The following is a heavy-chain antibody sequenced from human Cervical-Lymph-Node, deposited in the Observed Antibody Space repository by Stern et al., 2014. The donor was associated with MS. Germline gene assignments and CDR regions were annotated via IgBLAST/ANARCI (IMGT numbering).Heavy chain of an antibody. CDR3: VRAREGYYFDY. Sequence: ITLKESGPALVKPTQTLTLTCTFSGFSLSTTGMCLSWIRQPPGKALEWLALLDCDGDKYYSTALKTRLTISKDTSKNQVVLTMTNMAPLDTATYFCVRAREGYYFDYWGQGIPVTVSS. CDR2: LDCDGDK. J-gene: IGHJ4*02. D-gene: IGHD2-21*01. V-gene: IGHV2-70*01. CDR1: GFSLSTTGMC.